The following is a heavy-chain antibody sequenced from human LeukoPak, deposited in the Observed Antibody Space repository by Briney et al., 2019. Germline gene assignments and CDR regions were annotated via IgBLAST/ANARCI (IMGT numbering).Heavy chain of an antibody. V-gene: IGHV3-66*01. CDR1: GFTFSSHW. J-gene: IGHJ4*02. CDR2: LYTGGST. CDR3: VRGTYGSGSYFDY. D-gene: IGHD6-19*01. Sequence: PGGSLRLSCAASGFTFSSHWMSWVRQAPGKGLEWVSILYTGGSTYYAKSVKDRFSISRDISKNTLYLQMSSLRAEDTALYYCVRGTYGSGSYFDYWGQGTLVTVSS.